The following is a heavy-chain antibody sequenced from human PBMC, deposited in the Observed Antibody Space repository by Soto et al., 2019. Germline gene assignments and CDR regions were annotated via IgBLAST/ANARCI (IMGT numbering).Heavy chain of an antibody. CDR3: ARESHIGNSDY. V-gene: IGHV1-18*04. D-gene: IGHD2-21*01. Sequence: AASVKVSCKASDYTFTSYGISWVRQAPGQGLEWMGWISPYNGNTNXAQNLQGRVTMTTDTSTSTAYMELRSLRSDDTALYYCARESHIGNSDYWGQGTLVTVSS. CDR2: ISPYNGNT. CDR1: DYTFTSYG. J-gene: IGHJ4*02.